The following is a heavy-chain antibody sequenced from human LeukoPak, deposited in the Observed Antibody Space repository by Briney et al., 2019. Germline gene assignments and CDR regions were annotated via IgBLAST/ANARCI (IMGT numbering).Heavy chain of an antibody. CDR2: INHSGST. CDR3: ARGLYSGYPY. Sequence: LETLSLTCAVYGGSFSGYYWSWIRQPPGKGLEWIGEINHSGSTNYNPSLKSRVTISVDTSKNQFSLKLSSVTAADTAVYYCARGLYSGYPYWGQGTLVTVSS. CDR1: GGSFSGYY. D-gene: IGHD5-12*01. V-gene: IGHV4-34*01. J-gene: IGHJ4*02.